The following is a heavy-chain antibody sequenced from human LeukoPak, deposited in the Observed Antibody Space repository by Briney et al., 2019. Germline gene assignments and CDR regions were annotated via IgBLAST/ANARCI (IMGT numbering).Heavy chain of an antibody. D-gene: IGHD5-24*01. CDR3: ARDRVREMATITDY. V-gene: IGHV3-20*04. CDR1: GFSFDDYD. Sequence: PGGSLRLSCAASGFSFDDYDIAWLRQAPGKGLEWVSDIDWKGRPTSYADSVKGRFTISRDNAKKSMYLQMDSLRAEDTALYYCARDRVREMATITDYWGQGTLVTVSS. CDR2: IDWKGRPT. J-gene: IGHJ4*02.